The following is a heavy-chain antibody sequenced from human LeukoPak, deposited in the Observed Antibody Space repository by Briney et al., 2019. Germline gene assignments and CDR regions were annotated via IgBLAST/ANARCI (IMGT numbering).Heavy chain of an antibody. CDR2: IYYSRST. J-gene: IGHJ4*02. CDR3: ARGEAWNKFDY. D-gene: IGHD1/OR15-1a*01. V-gene: IGHV4-59*01. CDR1: GGSISSYY. Sequence: PSETLSLTCTVSGGSISSYYWSWIRQPPGKGLEWIGYIYYSRSTNYNPSLKSRVTISVDTSKNQFSLKLSSVTAADTAVYYCARGEAWNKFDYWGQGTLVTVSS.